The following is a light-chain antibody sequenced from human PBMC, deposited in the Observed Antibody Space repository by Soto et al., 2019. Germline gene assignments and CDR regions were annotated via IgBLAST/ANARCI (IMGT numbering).Light chain of an antibody. CDR2: GAS. J-gene: IGKJ5*01. CDR3: QQYNNWPPIT. V-gene: IGKV3D-15*01. CDR1: QRITSN. Sequence: PGERATLSCRASQRITSNFLAWFQQKAGLAPRLLIYGASTRASGVPDRFSGGGSGTEFTLTISSLQSEDFAVYYCQQYNNWPPITFGQGTRLEIK.